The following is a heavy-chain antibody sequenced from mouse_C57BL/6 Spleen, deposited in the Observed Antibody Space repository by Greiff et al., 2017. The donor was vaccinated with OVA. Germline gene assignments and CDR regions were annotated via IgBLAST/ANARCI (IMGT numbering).Heavy chain of an antibody. CDR1: GYALSSSW. D-gene: IGHD1-1*01. J-gene: IGHJ1*03. Sequence: VQLQQSGPELVKPGASVKISCKASGYALSSSWMNWVKQRPGKGLEWIGRIYPGDGDTNYNGKFKGKATLTADKSSSTAYMQLSSLTSEDSAVYFCAREATVVAWYFDVWGTGTTVTVSS. V-gene: IGHV1-82*01. CDR3: AREATVVAWYFDV. CDR2: IYPGDGDT.